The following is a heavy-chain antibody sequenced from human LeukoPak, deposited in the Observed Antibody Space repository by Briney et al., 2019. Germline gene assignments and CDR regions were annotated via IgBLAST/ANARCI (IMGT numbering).Heavy chain of an antibody. CDR2: IIPILGIA. CDR3: AREGYSSSWYDY. CDR1: GGTFSSYA. J-gene: IGHJ4*02. Sequence: GASVKVSCKASGGTFSSYAISWVRQAPGQGLEWMGRIIPILGIANYAQKFQGRVTITADKSTSTAYVELSSLRSEDTAVYYCAREGYSSSWYDYWGQGTLVTVSS. D-gene: IGHD6-13*01. V-gene: IGHV1-69*04.